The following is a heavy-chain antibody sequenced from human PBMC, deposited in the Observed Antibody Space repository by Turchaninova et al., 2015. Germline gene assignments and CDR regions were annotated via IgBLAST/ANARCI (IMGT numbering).Heavy chain of an antibody. CDR1: GGSISSSNW. CDR3: ARSRGYYDFWSGPDAFDI. CDR2: IYHSGST. J-gene: IGHJ3*02. D-gene: IGHD3-3*01. Sequence: QLQLQESGPGLVTPSGTLSLTCGAAGGSISSSNWWSWVRQPPGKGLEWIGEIYHSGSTNYNPSLKSRVTISVDKSKNQFSLKLSSVTAADTAVYYCARSRGYYDFWSGPDAFDIWGQGTMVTVSS. V-gene: IGHV4-4*02.